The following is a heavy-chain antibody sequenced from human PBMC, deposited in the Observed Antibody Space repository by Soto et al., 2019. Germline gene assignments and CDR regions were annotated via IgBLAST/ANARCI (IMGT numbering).Heavy chain of an antibody. V-gene: IGHV3-73*01. CDR3: TRLGPSVAGIFDY. CDR1: GFTFSGSS. CDR2: IRSKANSYAT. D-gene: IGHD6-19*01. Sequence: GGSLSLSCAASGFTFSGSSMHWVRQASGKGLEWVGRIRSKANSYATAYAASVKGRFTISRDDSKNTAYLQMNSLKTEDTAVYYCTRLGPSVAGIFDYWGQGTLVTVSS. J-gene: IGHJ4*02.